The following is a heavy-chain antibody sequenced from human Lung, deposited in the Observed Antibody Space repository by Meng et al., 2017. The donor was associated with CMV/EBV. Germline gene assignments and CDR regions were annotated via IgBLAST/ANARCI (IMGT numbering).Heavy chain of an antibody. Sequence: SXXVSXKASGGTFSSYAISWVRQAPGQGLEWMGGIIPIFGTANYAQKFQGRVTITTDESTSTAYMELSSLRSEDTAVYYCARAVDYYYYYGMDVWGQGTXVTVSS. V-gene: IGHV1-69*05. CDR2: IIPIFGTA. CDR1: GGTFSSYA. CDR3: ARAVDYYYYYGMDV. J-gene: IGHJ6*02.